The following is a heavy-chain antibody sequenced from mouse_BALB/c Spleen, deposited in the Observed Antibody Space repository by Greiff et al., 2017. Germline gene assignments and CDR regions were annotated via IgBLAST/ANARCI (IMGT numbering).Heavy chain of an antibody. CDR3: ARCGTATRAMDY. CDR2: ISIYYDNT. D-gene: IGHD1-2*01. CDR1: GYTFTDYA. J-gene: IGHJ4*01. Sequence: VQLQQSGPELVRPGESVKISCKGSGYTFTDYAMHWVKQSHAKSLEWIGVISIYYDNTNYNQKFKGKATMTVDKSSSTAYMELARLTSEDSAIYYCARCGTATRAMDYWGQGTSVTVSS. V-gene: IGHV1-67*01.